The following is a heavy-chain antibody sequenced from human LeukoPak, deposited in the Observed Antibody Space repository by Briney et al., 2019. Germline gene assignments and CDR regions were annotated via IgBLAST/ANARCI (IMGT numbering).Heavy chain of an antibody. J-gene: IGHJ4*02. CDR2: INNDGSDT. D-gene: IGHD6-19*01. V-gene: IGHV3-74*01. CDR3: ARWSYSNGWFIDY. Sequence: PGGSLRLSCTASGFTFSSYWMHWVRQAPGKGLVWVSYINNDGSDTSYADSVKGRFTISRDNAKNTLYLQMNSLRAEDTAVYYCARWSYSNGWFIDYWGQGTLVTVSS. CDR1: GFTFSSYW.